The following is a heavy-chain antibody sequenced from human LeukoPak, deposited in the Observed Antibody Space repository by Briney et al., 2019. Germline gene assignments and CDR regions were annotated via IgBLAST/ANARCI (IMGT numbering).Heavy chain of an antibody. CDR3: ARHMGLGYTYFYPYFDY. CDR1: GGFISSYY. CDR2: IYYSGST. V-gene: IGHV4-59*08. D-gene: IGHD1-1*01. Sequence: SETLSLTCTVSGGFISSYYWSWIRQPPGKGLEWIGYIYYSGSTNYNPSLKSRVTISVDTSKNQFSLKLSSVTAADTAVYYCARHMGLGYTYFYPYFDYWGQGTLVTVSS. J-gene: IGHJ4*01.